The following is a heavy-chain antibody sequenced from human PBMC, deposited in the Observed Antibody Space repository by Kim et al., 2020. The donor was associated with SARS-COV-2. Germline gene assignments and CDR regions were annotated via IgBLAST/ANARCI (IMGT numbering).Heavy chain of an antibody. D-gene: IGHD2-21*02. J-gene: IGHJ6*02. Sequence: SETLSLTCTVSGGSISSSSYYWGWIRQPPGKGLEWIGSIYYSGSTYYNPSLKSRVTISVDTSKNQFSLKLSPVTAADTAVYYCACATTVVTRYYYYGMDVWGQGTTVTVSS. CDR2: IYYSGST. CDR3: ACATTVVTRYYYYGMDV. CDR1: GGSISSSSYY. V-gene: IGHV4-39*01.